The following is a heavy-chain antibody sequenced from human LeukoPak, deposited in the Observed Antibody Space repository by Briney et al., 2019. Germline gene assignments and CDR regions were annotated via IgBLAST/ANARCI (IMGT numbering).Heavy chain of an antibody. V-gene: IGHV3-23*01. Sequence: QSGGSLRLSCAVSGITLSNYGMSWVRQAPGKGLEWVAGISGSAGGTNYADSVKGRFTISRDNRKNTLYLQMNNLRADDTALYFCAKRGVVIRVILVGFHKEASYFDAWGQGALVTVSP. CDR2: ISGSAGGT. D-gene: IGHD3-22*01. CDR1: GITLSNYG. CDR3: AKRGVVIRVILVGFHKEASYFDA. J-gene: IGHJ4*02.